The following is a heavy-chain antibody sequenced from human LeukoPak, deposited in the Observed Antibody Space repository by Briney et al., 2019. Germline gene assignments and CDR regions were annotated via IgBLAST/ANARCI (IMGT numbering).Heavy chain of an antibody. CDR2: IYYSGST. V-gene: IGHV4-39*07. Sequence: KASETLSLTCTVSGGSVSSSTYFWGWIRQPPGKGLEWIGTIYYSGSTYYNPSLKSRVTISVDSSKNQFSLRLSSVTAADTAVYYCARESLTWLQSRTSWFDPWGQGTPVTVSS. CDR1: GGSVSSSTYF. CDR3: ARESLTWLQSRTSWFDP. D-gene: IGHD5-24*01. J-gene: IGHJ5*02.